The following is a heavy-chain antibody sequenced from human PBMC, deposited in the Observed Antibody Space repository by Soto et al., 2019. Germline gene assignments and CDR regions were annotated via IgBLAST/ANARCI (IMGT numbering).Heavy chain of an antibody. CDR1: GFTFSSYG. V-gene: IGHV3-30*18. CDR3: AKDLFYFDSGGYSGEAFDI. J-gene: IGHJ3*02. Sequence: GGSLRLSCAASGFTFSSYGMHWVRQTPGKGLEWVAVISYDGSEKYYTDSVKGRFTISRDNSKKTLYLQMISLRAEDTAVYYCAKDLFYFDSGGYSGEAFDIWGQGTMVTVSS. CDR2: ISYDGSEK. D-gene: IGHD3-22*01.